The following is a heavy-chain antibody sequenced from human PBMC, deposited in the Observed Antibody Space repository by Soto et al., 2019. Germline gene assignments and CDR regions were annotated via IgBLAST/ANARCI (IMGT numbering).Heavy chain of an antibody. V-gene: IGHV4-31*03. J-gene: IGHJ4*02. CDR1: GGSISSGGYY. D-gene: IGHD3-16*01. CDR2: IYSSGSP. Sequence: QVPLQESGPGLVKPSQTLSLTCTVSGGSISSGGYYWSWIRQHPGKGLEWIGYIYSSGSPYYNPSLKSRVTISVDTSKNQFSLNLSSVTAADTAVYYCARGVLNGLGLGYWGQGTLVTVSS. CDR3: ARGVLNGLGLGY.